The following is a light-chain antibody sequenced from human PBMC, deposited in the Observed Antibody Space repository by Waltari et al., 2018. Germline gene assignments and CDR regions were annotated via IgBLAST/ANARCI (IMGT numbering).Light chain of an antibody. J-gene: IGKJ1*01. CDR3: QQYHSVPRT. CDR2: WAS. CDR1: QSFLYSPNNKNY. Sequence: DIVLTQSPDSLAVSLGERATINCKSSQSFLYSPNNKNYLGWFQQKTGQPPKLLIYWASMRESGVPDRFSGSGSGTDFTLTISSLQAEDVAVYYCQQYHSVPRTFGQGTKVEI. V-gene: IGKV4-1*01.